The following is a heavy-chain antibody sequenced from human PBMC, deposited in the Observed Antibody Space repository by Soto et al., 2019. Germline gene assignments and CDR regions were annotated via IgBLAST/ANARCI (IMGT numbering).Heavy chain of an antibody. CDR1: GGSISSYY. CDR3: ARSLRQCYSYYYMDV. J-gene: IGHJ6*03. Sequence: QVQLQESGPGLVKLSETLSLTCTVSGGSISSYYWSWLRQPPGKGLEWIVYIYYSGSTNYNPSLDSRVTISVDTSKNQFSLKLSSVTAADTAVYYCARSLRQCYSYYYMDVWGKGTTVTVSS. CDR2: IYYSGST. V-gene: IGHV4-59*01.